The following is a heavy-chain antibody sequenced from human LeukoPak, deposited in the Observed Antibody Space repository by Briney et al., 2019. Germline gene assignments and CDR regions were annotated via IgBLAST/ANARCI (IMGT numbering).Heavy chain of an antibody. CDR2: INPNSGGT. J-gene: IGHJ3*02. V-gene: IGHV1-2*02. CDR1: GYTFTGYY. CDR3: AGEDIVVVVAATWGAFGI. D-gene: IGHD2-15*01. Sequence: ASVKVSCKASGYTFTGYYMHWVRQAPGQGLEWMGWINPNSGGTNYAQKFQGRVTMTRDTSISTAYMELSRLRSDDTAVYYCAGEDIVVVVAATWGAFGIWGQGTMVTVSS.